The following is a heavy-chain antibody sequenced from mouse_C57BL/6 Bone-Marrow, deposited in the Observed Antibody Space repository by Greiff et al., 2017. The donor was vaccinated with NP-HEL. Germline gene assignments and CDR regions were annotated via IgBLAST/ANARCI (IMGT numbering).Heavy chain of an antibody. D-gene: IGHD2-3*01. CDR1: GYSFTSGYY. V-gene: IGHV3-6*01. Sequence: DVQLQESGPGLVKPSPSLSLSCSVTGYSFTSGYYWNWIRQFPGNKLECMGYISYDGSNNYNPSLKNRTSITRDTSTNPFFLKLNSVTTEDTATYYCAMYDGYYWYFDVWGTGTTVTVSA. CDR2: ISYDGSN. CDR3: AMYDGYYWYFDV. J-gene: IGHJ1*03.